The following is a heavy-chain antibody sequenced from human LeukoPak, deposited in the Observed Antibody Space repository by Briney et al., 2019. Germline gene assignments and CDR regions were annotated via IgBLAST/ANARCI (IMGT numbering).Heavy chain of an antibody. CDR3: ARDSGSYGFDP. CDR2: ISAYNGNT. D-gene: IGHD1-26*01. J-gene: IGHJ5*02. V-gene: IGHV1-18*01. Sequence: ASVKVSCKASGYTFTNYGMNWVRQAPGQGLEWMGWISAYNGNTNYAQKLQGRVTMTTDTSTSTAYMELRSLRSDDTAVYYCARDSGSYGFDPWGQGTLVTVSS. CDR1: GYTFTNYG.